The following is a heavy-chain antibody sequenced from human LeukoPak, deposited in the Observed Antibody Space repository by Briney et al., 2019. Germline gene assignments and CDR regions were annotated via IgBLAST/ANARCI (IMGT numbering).Heavy chain of an antibody. CDR3: ARAPITAGGNFDL. CDR1: GYSITSGYY. D-gene: IGHD6-13*01. Sequence: PSETLSLTCTVSGYSITSGYYWGWIRQSPRKGLEWIGGIYHSGTTYYNPSLKSRVTMSVETSQNQFSLKVRSVTAADTAVYYCARAPITAGGNFDLWGRGTLVTVSS. J-gene: IGHJ2*01. CDR2: IYHSGTT. V-gene: IGHV4-38-2*02.